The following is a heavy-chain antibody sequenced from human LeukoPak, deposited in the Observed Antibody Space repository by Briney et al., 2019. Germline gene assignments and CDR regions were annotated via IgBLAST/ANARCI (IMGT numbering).Heavy chain of an antibody. V-gene: IGHV4-34*01. CDR2: INHSGST. Sequence: PSETLSLTCAVYGGSFSGYYWSWIRQPPGKGLEWIGEINHSGSTNYNPSLKSRVTISVDTSKNQFSLKLSSMTAADTAVYYCAREGVHSSGSYFDYWGQGTLVTVSS. J-gene: IGHJ4*02. CDR1: GGSFSGYY. D-gene: IGHD6-19*01. CDR3: AREGVHSSGSYFDY.